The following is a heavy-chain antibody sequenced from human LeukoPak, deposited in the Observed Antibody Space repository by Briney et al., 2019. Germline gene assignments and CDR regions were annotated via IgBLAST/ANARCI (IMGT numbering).Heavy chain of an antibody. V-gene: IGHV4-4*09. CDR1: GGSISSYY. D-gene: IGHD5-12*01. Sequence: SETLSYTCTVSGGSISSYYWSWIRQPPGRGLEWVGYIYASGSTTYNPSLKSRVAISIDTSKNQFSLRLSSVTAADTAVYYCARRATMLAGGYFDYWGQGTLVSVSS. CDR3: ARRATMLAGGYFDY. J-gene: IGHJ4*02. CDR2: IYASGST.